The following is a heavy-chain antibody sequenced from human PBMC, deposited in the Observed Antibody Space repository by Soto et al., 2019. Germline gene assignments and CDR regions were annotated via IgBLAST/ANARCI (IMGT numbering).Heavy chain of an antibody. D-gene: IGHD4-4*01. CDR1: GLTFSSYA. CDR3: AKGTVTTWVGYYYYGMDV. CDR2: ISGSGGST. J-gene: IGHJ6*02. V-gene: IGHV3-23*01. Sequence: SLRLSCAASGLTFSSYAMSWVRQAPGKGLEWVSAISGSGGSTYYADSVKGRFTISRDNSKNTLYLQMNSLRAEDTAVYYCAKGTVTTWVGYYYYGMDVWGQGTTVTVSS.